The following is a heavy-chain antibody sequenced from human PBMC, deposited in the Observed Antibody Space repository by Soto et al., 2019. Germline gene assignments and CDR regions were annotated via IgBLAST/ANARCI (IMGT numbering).Heavy chain of an antibody. CDR2: IIPIFGTA. V-gene: IGHV1-69*13. CDR3: AKSYKYQLLFLSRVGAFEI. J-gene: IGHJ3*02. Sequence: SVKVSCKASGGTFSSYAISWVRQAPGQGLEWMGGIIPIFGTANYAQKFQGRVTITADESTSTAYMELSSLRSEDTAVYYCAKSYKYQLLFLSRVGAFEIWGQGTMVTVSS. CDR1: GGTFSSYA. D-gene: IGHD2-2*01.